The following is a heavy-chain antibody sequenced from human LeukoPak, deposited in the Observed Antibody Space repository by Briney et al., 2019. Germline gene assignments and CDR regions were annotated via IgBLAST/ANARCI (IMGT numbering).Heavy chain of an antibody. D-gene: IGHD3-9*01. Sequence: PSQTLSLTCTVSGGSISSGSYYWSWIRQPAGKGLEWIGRIYTSGSTNYNPSLKSRVTISVDTSKNQFSLQLSSVTAADTAMYYCARHPADFDWFFYYFDYWGRGTLVTVSS. J-gene: IGHJ4*02. CDR3: ARHPADFDWFFYYFDY. CDR2: IYTSGST. V-gene: IGHV4-61*02. CDR1: GGSISSGSYY.